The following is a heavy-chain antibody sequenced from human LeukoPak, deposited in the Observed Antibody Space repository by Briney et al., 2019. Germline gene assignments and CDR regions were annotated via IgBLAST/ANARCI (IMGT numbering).Heavy chain of an antibody. D-gene: IGHD2-15*01. Sequence: GASVKVSCKASGYTFTAYYMHWVRQAPGQGLEWMGWIDTNSGGTNYAQKFQGRVTITRDTSIGTAYMELSSLISDDTAVYYRASEAYCSGGSCSLHRVASWGQGTLVTVSS. CDR1: GYTFTAYY. CDR2: IDTNSGGT. V-gene: IGHV1-2*02. CDR3: ASEAYCSGGSCSLHRVAS. J-gene: IGHJ4*02.